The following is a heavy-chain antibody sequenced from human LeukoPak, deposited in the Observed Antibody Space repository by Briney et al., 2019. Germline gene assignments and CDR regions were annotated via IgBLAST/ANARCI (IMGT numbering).Heavy chain of an antibody. CDR3: ARAPSEIGGYYPEYFRH. J-gene: IGHJ1*01. CDR1: GFTFSTYW. CDR2: IKSDGGT. D-gene: IGHD3-22*01. V-gene: IGHV3-74*01. Sequence: GGSLRLSCAASGFTFSTYWMHWVRQAPGKGLVWVSRIKSDGGTNYADFVKGRFTISRDNAKKTVSLQMNSLSPEDTGVYYCARAPSEIGGYYPEYFRHWGQGTLVTVSS.